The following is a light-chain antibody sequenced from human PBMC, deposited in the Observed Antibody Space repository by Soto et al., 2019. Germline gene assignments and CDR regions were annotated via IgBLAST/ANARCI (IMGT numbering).Light chain of an antibody. Sequence: EIVLTQSPGTLSLSPGERATLSCRASHSVRSICLAWYQHKPGQAPRLLIYGASNRATGIPDRFSGSGYGTDFTLTISRLEPEDSAVYYCQQYENAPPYTFGQGTKLEIK. J-gene: IGKJ2*01. CDR2: GAS. CDR1: HSVRSIC. V-gene: IGKV3-20*01. CDR3: QQYENAPPYT.